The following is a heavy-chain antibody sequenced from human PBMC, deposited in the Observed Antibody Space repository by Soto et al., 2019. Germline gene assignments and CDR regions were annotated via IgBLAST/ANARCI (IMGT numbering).Heavy chain of an antibody. CDR2: IYYSGST. CDR1: GGSISSGDYY. CDR3: ARSTTVGAYYYYGMDV. V-gene: IGHV4-30-4*01. D-gene: IGHD4-4*01. Sequence: PSETLSLTCTVSGGSISSGDYYWSWIRQPPGKGLEWIGYIYYSGSTYYNPSLKSRVTISVDTSKNQFSLKLSSVTAADTAVYYCARSTTVGAYYYYGMDVWGQGITVTVSS. J-gene: IGHJ6*02.